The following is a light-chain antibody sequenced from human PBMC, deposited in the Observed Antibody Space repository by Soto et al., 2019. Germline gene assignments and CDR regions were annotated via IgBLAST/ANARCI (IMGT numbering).Light chain of an antibody. V-gene: IGLV2-23*02. J-gene: IGLJ2*01. CDR3: CSYAGSRNGVI. Sequence: QSVLTQPASVSGSPGQSITISCTGTSSDVGSNDLVSWYQQHPGKAPKVMISEVSKRPSGVSNRFSGSKSGNTASLTISGLQAEDEADYYCCSYAGSRNGVIFGGGTKLTVL. CDR2: EVS. CDR1: SSDVGSNDL.